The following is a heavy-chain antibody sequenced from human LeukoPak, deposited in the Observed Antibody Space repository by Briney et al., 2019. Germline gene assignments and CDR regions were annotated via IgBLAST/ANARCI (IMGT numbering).Heavy chain of an antibody. Sequence: SETLSLTCTVSGGSISSYYWSWIRQPPGKGLEFIGYIYYTGSTNYNPSLKSRVTISVDTSKNQFSLNLNSVTAADTAVYYCARVSVVLMANAPDAFDIWGQGTMVTVPS. V-gene: IGHV4-59*01. J-gene: IGHJ3*02. CDR3: ARVSVVLMANAPDAFDI. CDR2: IYYTGST. D-gene: IGHD2-8*01. CDR1: GGSISSYY.